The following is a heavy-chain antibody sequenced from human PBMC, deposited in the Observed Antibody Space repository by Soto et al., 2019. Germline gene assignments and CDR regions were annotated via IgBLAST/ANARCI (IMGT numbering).Heavy chain of an antibody. D-gene: IGHD6-13*01. CDR1: GFTFSYYE. CDR3: ARDTVRASADL. V-gene: IGHV3-48*03. CDR2: ISHTDRLT. J-gene: IGHJ5*02. Sequence: EVQLAESGGDLVQPGGSLRLSCVGSGFTFSYYEMNWVRQAPGKGLERVAFISHTDRLTHYPDSVTGRFTISRDNAKNSLYLEMTNLRAADTAVYYCARDTVRASADLWGQGTLVSVSS.